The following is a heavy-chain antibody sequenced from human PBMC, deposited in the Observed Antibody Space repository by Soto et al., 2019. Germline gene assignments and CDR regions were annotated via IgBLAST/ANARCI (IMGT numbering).Heavy chain of an antibody. CDR2: IYYSGST. D-gene: IGHD6-6*01. CDR3: ARLDWYSSSSLPTHFDY. Sequence: QLQLQESGPGLVKPSETLSLTCTVSGGSISSSSYYWGWIRQPPGKGLEWIGSIYYSGSTYYNPSLKSRVTISVDTSKNQFSLKLSSVTAADTAVYYCARLDWYSSSSLPTHFDYWGQGTLVTVSS. J-gene: IGHJ4*02. CDR1: GGSISSSSYY. V-gene: IGHV4-39*01.